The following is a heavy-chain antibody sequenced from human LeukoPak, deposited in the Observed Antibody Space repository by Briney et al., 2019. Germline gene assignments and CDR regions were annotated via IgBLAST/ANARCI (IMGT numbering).Heavy chain of an antibody. J-gene: IGHJ4*02. D-gene: IGHD4-17*01. CDR1: GFTVSSNY. Sequence: GGSLRLSCAASGFTVSSNYMSWVRQAPGKGLEWVSVIYSGGTTKYADSVKGRFTISRDNSKNTLYLQMNSLRVEDTALYYCASRSGGDYPYFDYWGQGTLVTVSS. CDR3: ASRSGGDYPYFDY. CDR2: IYSGGTT. V-gene: IGHV3-53*01.